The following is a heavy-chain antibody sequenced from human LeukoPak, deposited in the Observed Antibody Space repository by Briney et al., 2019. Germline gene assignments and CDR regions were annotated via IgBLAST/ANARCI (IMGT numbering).Heavy chain of an antibody. Sequence: EASVKVSCKASGYTFTSYGISWVRQAPGQGLEWMGWISAYNGNTNYAQKLQGRVTMTTDTSTSTAYMELRSLRSDDTAVYYCARALTVVADHNWFDPWGRGTLVTVSS. D-gene: IGHD3-22*01. J-gene: IGHJ5*02. V-gene: IGHV1-18*01. CDR2: ISAYNGNT. CDR3: ARALTVVADHNWFDP. CDR1: GYTFTSYG.